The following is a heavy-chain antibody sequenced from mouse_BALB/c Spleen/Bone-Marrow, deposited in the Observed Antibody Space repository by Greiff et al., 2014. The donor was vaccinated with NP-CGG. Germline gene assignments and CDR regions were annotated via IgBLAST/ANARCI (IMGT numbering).Heavy chain of an antibody. D-gene: IGHD1-1*01. V-gene: IGHV5-6-2*01. CDR1: GFTFSSYY. CDR2: INSNGGLT. Sequence: EVKLVESGGGLVKLGGSLKLSCAASGFTFSSYYMSWVRQTPEKRLELVAAINSNGGLTYYPDTVKGRFTISRDNAKNILYLQMSSLRSDDTALYYCARHQRGSSSYYFDYWGQGTTLTVSS. J-gene: IGHJ2*01. CDR3: ARHQRGSSSYYFDY.